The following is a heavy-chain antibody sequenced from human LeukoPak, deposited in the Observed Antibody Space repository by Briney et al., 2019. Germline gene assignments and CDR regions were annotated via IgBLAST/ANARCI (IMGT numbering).Heavy chain of an antibody. V-gene: IGHV1-69*05. Sequence: GASVKVSCKASGGTFSSCAISWVRQAPGQGLEWMGGIIPIFGTANYAQKFQGRVTITTDESTSTAYMELSSLRSEDTAVYYCARGMAWETSGYWGQGTLVTVSS. D-gene: IGHD1-26*01. CDR1: GGTFSSCA. J-gene: IGHJ4*02. CDR2: IIPIFGTA. CDR3: ARGMAWETSGY.